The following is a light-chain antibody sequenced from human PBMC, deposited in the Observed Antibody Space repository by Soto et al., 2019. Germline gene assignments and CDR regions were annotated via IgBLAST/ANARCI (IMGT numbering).Light chain of an antibody. V-gene: IGKV1-39*01. Sequence: DLQMTQSPSSLSASVGDRVTITCRASQSISTYVNWYQQIPGKAPKLLIFAASRLQSGVPSRFSGSGSVTDFTLTISSLQPEDFATYYCQQSYSNLLSFGGGTKVEIK. CDR3: QQSYSNLLS. CDR1: QSISTY. J-gene: IGKJ4*01. CDR2: AAS.